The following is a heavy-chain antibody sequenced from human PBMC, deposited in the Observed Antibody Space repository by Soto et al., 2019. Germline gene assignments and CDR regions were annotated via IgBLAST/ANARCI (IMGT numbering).Heavy chain of an antibody. CDR1: GYTFTSYD. V-gene: IGHV1-8*01. CDR3: ARGRCSGGSGDDALDY. Sequence: QVQLVQSGAEVKKPGASVKVSCKASGYTFTSYDINLVRQATGQGLEWRGWMNPNSGNTGYAQKFQGRVTMTRNTYISTAYMEVSSLRSEDTAVYYCARGRCSGGSGDDALDYWGQGTLVTVSS. J-gene: IGHJ4*02. CDR2: MNPNSGNT. D-gene: IGHD2-15*01.